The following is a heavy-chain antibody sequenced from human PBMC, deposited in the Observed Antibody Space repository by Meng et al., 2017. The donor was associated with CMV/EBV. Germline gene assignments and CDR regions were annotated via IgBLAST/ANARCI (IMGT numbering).Heavy chain of an antibody. Sequence: SETLSLTCTVSGGSISSYYWSWIWQPPGKGLEWIGYIYYSGSTNYNPSLKSRVTISVDTSKNQFSLKLSSVTAADTAVYYCARDVTIFGTRRGMDVWGQGTTVTVSS. J-gene: IGHJ6*02. CDR3: ARDVTIFGTRRGMDV. CDR2: IYYSGST. CDR1: GGSISSYY. V-gene: IGHV4-59*01. D-gene: IGHD3-3*01.